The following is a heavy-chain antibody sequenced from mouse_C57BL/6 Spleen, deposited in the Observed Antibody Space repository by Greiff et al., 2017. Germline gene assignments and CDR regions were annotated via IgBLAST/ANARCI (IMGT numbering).Heavy chain of an antibody. V-gene: IGHV1-39*01. CDR3: ARSAYYSNYDAMDY. Sequence: EVKLVESGPELVKPGASVKISCKASGYSFTDYNMNWVKQSNGKSLEWIGVINPNYGTTSYNQKFKGKATLTVDQSSSTAYMQLNSLTSEDSAVYYCARSAYYSNYDAMDYWGQGTSVTVSS. CDR1: GYSFTDYN. J-gene: IGHJ4*01. D-gene: IGHD2-5*01. CDR2: INPNYGTT.